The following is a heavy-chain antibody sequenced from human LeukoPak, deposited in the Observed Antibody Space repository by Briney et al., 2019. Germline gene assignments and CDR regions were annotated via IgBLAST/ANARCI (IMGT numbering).Heavy chain of an antibody. Sequence: SVKVSCKAFGGDFNTHIINWVRQAPGQGLEWMGRIIPMRNLANYAHKFQGRVIITADKSRRTAYMEMSRLTSDDTAVYYCARGKYCSGGECYSVRTSYDGFDPWGQGTVVSVSS. V-gene: IGHV1-69*02. CDR2: IIPMRNLA. CDR3: ARGKYCSGGECYSVRTSYDGFDP. CDR1: GGDFNTHI. J-gene: IGHJ5*02. D-gene: IGHD2-15*01.